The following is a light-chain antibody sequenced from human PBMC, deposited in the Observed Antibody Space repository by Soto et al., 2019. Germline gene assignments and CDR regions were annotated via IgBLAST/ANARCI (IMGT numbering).Light chain of an antibody. J-gene: IGKJ5*01. CDR3: QQRSDWPLIT. V-gene: IGKV3-11*01. Sequence: VVLTQSPSTLSLSTGERATLSCRASQSVSNYLAWYQQKPGQAPRLLIYDVSSRATGIPARFSGSGSGTDFILTISNLEPEDFAVYYCQQRSDWPLITFGQGTRLAIK. CDR2: DVS. CDR1: QSVSNY.